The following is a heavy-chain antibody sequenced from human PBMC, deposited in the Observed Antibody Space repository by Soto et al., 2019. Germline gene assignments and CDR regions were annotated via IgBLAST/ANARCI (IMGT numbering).Heavy chain of an antibody. CDR3: ARADLRPYYDFWSGPQGWFDP. D-gene: IGHD3-3*01. V-gene: IGHV4-34*01. CDR2: INHSGST. J-gene: IGHJ5*02. Sequence: SETLSLTCAVYGGSFSGYYWSWIRQPPGKGLEWIGGINHSGSTNYNPSLKSRVTISVDTSKNQFSLRLSSVTAADTAVYYCARADLRPYYDFWSGPQGWFDPWGQGTLVTVSS. CDR1: GGSFSGYY.